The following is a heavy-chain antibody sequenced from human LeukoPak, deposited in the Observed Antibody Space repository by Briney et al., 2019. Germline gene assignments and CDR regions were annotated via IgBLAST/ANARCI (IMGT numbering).Heavy chain of an antibody. CDR1: GGSSRRYY. V-gene: IGHV4-59*12. D-gene: IGHD1-26*01. Sequence: SETLSLTCTVSGGSSRRYYWTWIRQPPGKGLEWIGNVFYSGNTNYNPSLMSRVTISVDTSKNQFSLKLSSVSAADTAVYYCARDRRRVGAHGWENWFDPWGQGTLVTVSS. CDR3: ARDRRRVGAHGWENWFDP. J-gene: IGHJ5*02. CDR2: VFYSGNT.